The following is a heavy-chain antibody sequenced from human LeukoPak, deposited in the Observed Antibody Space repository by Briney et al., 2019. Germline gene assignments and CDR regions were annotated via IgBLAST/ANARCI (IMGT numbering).Heavy chain of an antibody. Sequence: GASVKVSCKASGYTFTSYGISWVRQAPGQGLEWMGWISAYNGNTNYAQKFQGRVTMTTDTSTSIAYMELRSLRSDDTAVYYCAREGSGSELTSYRAFDIWGQGTMVTVSS. CDR3: AREGSGSELTSYRAFDI. CDR1: GYTFTSYG. CDR2: ISAYNGNT. V-gene: IGHV1-18*01. D-gene: IGHD1-26*01. J-gene: IGHJ3*02.